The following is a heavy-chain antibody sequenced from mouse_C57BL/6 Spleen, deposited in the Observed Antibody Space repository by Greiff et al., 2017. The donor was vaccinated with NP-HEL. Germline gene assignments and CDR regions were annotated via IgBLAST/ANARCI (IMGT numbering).Heavy chain of an antibody. V-gene: IGHV1-72*01. CDR2: IYPNSGGT. J-gene: IGHJ2*01. CDR1: GYTFTSYW. D-gene: IGHD2-4*01. CDR3: ARHQVYYDNDGYFDC. Sequence: QVQLQQPGAELVKPGASVKLSCKASGYTFTSYWMHWVKQRPGRGLEWIGRIYPNSGGTKYNEKFKSKATLTVDKPSSTAYMQLSSLTSEDSAVYYCARHQVYYDNDGYFDCWGQSTTLTVSS.